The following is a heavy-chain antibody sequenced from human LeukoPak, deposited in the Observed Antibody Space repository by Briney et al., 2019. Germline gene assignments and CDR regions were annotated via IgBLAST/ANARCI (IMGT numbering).Heavy chain of an antibody. D-gene: IGHD3-9*01. J-gene: IGHJ6*02. CDR3: TRDLMDYDVSTGLHHYYMDV. CDR1: GFSFSLYN. CDR2: IGSRGGTI. V-gene: IGHV3-48*04. Sequence: GGSLRLSCAASGFSFSLYNMNWVRQAPWKGLEWVSYIGSRGGTIYYADSVKGRFTVSRDNAKNTLYLQMNTLRVEDTAVYYCTRDLMDYDVSTGLHHYYMDVWGQGTTVTVSS.